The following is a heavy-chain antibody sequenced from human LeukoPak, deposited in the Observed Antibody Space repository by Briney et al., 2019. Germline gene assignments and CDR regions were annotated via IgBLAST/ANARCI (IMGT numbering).Heavy chain of an antibody. J-gene: IGHJ4*02. Sequence: PGGSLRLSCAASGLTFSSYGMHWVRQAPGKGLEWVSSISSSSSYIYYADSVKGRFTISRDNAKNSLYLQMNSLRAEDTAVYYCAREVQLERLGFGKEGSAFDYWGQGTLVTVSS. CDR1: GLTFSSYG. V-gene: IGHV3-21*01. CDR2: ISSSSSYI. CDR3: AREVQLERLGFGKEGSAFDY. D-gene: IGHD1-1*01.